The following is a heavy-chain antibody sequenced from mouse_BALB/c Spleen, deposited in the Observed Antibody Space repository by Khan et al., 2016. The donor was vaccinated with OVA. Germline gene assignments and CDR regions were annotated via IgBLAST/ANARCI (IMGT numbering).Heavy chain of an antibody. CDR2: ISGASSTI. Sequence: EVELVESGGGLVQPGGSRKLSCAASGFTFSSYGMHWVRQAPEKGLEWVAYISGASSTIYYADTVKGRFTISRAHPKNTPFLQLTSIRSEDTAMYYCATSYYYGYYFDYWGQGTTLTVSS. CDR3: ATSYYYGYYFDY. J-gene: IGHJ2*01. D-gene: IGHD1-1*01. V-gene: IGHV5-17*02. CDR1: GFTFSSYG.